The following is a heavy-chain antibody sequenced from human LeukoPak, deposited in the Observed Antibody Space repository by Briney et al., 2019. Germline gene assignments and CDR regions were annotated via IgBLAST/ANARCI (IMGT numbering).Heavy chain of an antibody. J-gene: IGHJ4*02. CDR1: GYIFTSYA. D-gene: IGHD3-22*01. CDR2: INAGNGST. CDR3: ARLRYDYESSRFHY. V-gene: IGHV1-3*01. Sequence: GASVNVSCKPSGYIFTSYAMLLVRQAPGPRLGGMGWINAGNGSTKYSPTFQSRVTITRDTSASTSYMKLSSLRSEDTTVYYCARLRYDYESSRFHYWGQGTLVTVSS.